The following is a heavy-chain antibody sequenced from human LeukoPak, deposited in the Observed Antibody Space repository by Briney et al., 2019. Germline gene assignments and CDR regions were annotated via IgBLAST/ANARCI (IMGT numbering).Heavy chain of an antibody. Sequence: RPSETLSLXCTVSGGSISSYYWSWIRQPAGKGLEWIGRIYTSGSTNYNPSLKSRVTMSVDTSKNQFSLKLSSVTAADTAVYYCAREIAAAGFDAFDIWGQGTMVTVSS. D-gene: IGHD6-13*01. V-gene: IGHV4-4*07. CDR1: GGSISSYY. J-gene: IGHJ3*02. CDR3: AREIAAAGFDAFDI. CDR2: IYTSGST.